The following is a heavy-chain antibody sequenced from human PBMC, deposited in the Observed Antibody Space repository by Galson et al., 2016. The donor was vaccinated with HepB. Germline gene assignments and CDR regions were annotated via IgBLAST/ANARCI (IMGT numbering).Heavy chain of an antibody. D-gene: IGHD3-16*01. CDR2: IYYSGGT. CDR3: ANYAVRQFDY. J-gene: IGHJ4*02. V-gene: IGHV4-39*01. CDR1: GGSISSSSYY. Sequence: SETLSLTCTVSGGSISSSSYYWGWIRQPPEKGLEWIGTIYYSGGTFYNPSLKSRVTISVDTSKNQFSLRLSSVTAADTAIYYCANYAVRQFDYWGQGTLVTVSS.